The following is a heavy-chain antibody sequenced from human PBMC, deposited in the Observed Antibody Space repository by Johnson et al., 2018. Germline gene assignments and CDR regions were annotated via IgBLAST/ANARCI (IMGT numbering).Heavy chain of an antibody. CDR2: IWYDGSNK. CDR3: ARAGSSLKYYYYGMDV. J-gene: IGHJ6*02. CDR1: GFTFSSYA. V-gene: IGHV3-33*08. D-gene: IGHD6-13*01. Sequence: QVQLVQSGGGLVQPGGSLRLSCAASGFTFSSYAMHWVRQAPGKGLEWVAVIWYDGSNKYYADSVKGRFTISRDNSKNTLYLQMNSLRAEDTAVYYCARAGSSLKYYYYGMDVWGQGTTVTVSS.